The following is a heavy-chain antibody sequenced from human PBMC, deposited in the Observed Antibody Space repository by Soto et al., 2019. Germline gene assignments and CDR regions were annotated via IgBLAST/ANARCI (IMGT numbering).Heavy chain of an antibody. V-gene: IGHV5-10-1*01. Sequence: GESLKISCKGSGYSFSGYWISWVRQMPGKGLEWMGRIDPSDSYTNYSPSFQGHVTISAAKSISTAYLQWSSLKASDTAMYYCARQTYSYDSSANYQYYFDSWGQGTLVTVSS. J-gene: IGHJ4*02. CDR2: IDPSDSYT. D-gene: IGHD3-22*01. CDR3: ARQTYSYDSSANYQYYFDS. CDR1: GYSFSGYW.